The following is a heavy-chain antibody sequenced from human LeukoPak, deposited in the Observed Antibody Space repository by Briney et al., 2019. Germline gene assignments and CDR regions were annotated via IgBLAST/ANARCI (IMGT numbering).Heavy chain of an antibody. J-gene: IGHJ4*02. V-gene: IGHV1-69*01. Sequence: ASVKVSCKASGGTFSSYAISWVRQAPGQGLEWMGGIIPIFGTANYAQKFQGRVTITADESTSTAYMELSSLRSEDTAVYYCAKVGFTMVRGVSPGYYFDYWGQGTLVTVSS. CDR3: AKVGFTMVRGVSPGYYFDY. CDR1: GGTFSSYA. CDR2: IIPIFGTA. D-gene: IGHD3-10*01.